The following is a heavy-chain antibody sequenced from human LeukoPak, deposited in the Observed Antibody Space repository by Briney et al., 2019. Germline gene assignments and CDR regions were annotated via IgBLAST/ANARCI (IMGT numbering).Heavy chain of an antibody. Sequence: SETLSLTCAVYGGSFSGYYWSWIRQPSGKGLEWIGYIYYSGSTYYNPSLKSRVTISVDTSKNQFSLKLSSVTAADTAVYYCARVSVAWFGELVYYYYGMDVWGQGTTVTVSS. CDR3: ARVSVAWFGELVYYYYGMDV. CDR2: IYYSGST. V-gene: IGHV4-30-4*08. J-gene: IGHJ6*02. CDR1: GGSFSGYY. D-gene: IGHD3-10*01.